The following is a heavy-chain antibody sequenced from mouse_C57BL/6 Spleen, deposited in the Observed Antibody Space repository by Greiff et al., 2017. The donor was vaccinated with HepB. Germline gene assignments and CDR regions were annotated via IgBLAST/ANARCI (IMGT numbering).Heavy chain of an antibody. D-gene: IGHD1-1*01. J-gene: IGHJ1*03. CDR2: IDPENGDT. CDR3: TFYYYGSSSWYFDV. CDR1: GFNIKDDY. V-gene: IGHV14-4*01. Sequence: LQESGAELVRPGASVKLSCTASGFNIKDDYMHWVKQRPEQGLEWIGWIDPENGDTEYASKFQGKATITADTSSNTAYLQLSSLTSEDTAVYYCTFYYYGSSSWYFDVWGTGTTVTVSS.